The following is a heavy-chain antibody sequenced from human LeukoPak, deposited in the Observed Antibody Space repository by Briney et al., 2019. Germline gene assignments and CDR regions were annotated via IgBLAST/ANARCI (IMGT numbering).Heavy chain of an antibody. CDR1: GFSLSTSGVG. D-gene: IGHD5-18*01. CDR2: IYWDDDK. Sequence: SGPTLVKPTQTLTLTCTFSGFSLSTSGVGVGWIRQPPGKALEWLALIYWDDDKRYSPSLKSRLTITKDTSKNQVVLTVTNMDPVDTATYYCAHRLRDTAMVTGFDYWGQGTLVTVSS. CDR3: AHRLRDTAMVTGFDY. J-gene: IGHJ4*02. V-gene: IGHV2-5*02.